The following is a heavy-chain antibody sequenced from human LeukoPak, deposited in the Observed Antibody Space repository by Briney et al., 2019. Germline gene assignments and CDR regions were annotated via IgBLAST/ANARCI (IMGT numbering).Heavy chain of an antibody. CDR1: GFTVSSNF. J-gene: IGHJ4*02. CDR2: IYTAGTT. D-gene: IGHD6-19*01. CDR3: ARVARGLARLDY. V-gene: IGHV3-53*01. Sequence: GGSLRLSCAGSGFTVSSNFMSWVRQAPGKGLEWVSVIYTAGTTYYADSVTGRFTISRDNSKNTLYLQMNSLRAEDTAVDYSARVARGLARLDYWGQGTPVTVSS.